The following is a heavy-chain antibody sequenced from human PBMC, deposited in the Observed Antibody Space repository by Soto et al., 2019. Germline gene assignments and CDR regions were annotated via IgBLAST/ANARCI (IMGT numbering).Heavy chain of an antibody. CDR3: ARDGERDTGLNFYYYLHGMDA. V-gene: IGHV1-18*04. CDR2: ISPYNGTT. CDR1: GYTFTTYG. Sequence: GASVKVSCKVSGYTFTTYGISWVRQAPGQGLEWMGWISPYNGTTKYAEKFQGEMTMTTDTATGTAYMDLRSLRSDDTAVYYCARDGERDTGLNFYYYLHGMDAWGQGTRVTVSS. D-gene: IGHD1-1*01. J-gene: IGHJ6*02.